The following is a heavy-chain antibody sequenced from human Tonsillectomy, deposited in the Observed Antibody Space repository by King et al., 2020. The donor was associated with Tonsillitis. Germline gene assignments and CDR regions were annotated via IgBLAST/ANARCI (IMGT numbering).Heavy chain of an antibody. J-gene: IGHJ4*02. V-gene: IGHV3-66*01. CDR3: AREGIYDSSGQGGY. CDR1: GFTVSSNY. Sequence: VQLVESGGGLVQPGGSLRLSCAASGFTVSSNYMSWVRQAPGKGLEWVSVIYSGGSTYYADSVKGRFTISRDNSKNTLYLQMNSLRAEDTAVYYCAREGIYDSSGQGGYWGQGTLVTVSS. D-gene: IGHD3-22*01. CDR2: IYSGGST.